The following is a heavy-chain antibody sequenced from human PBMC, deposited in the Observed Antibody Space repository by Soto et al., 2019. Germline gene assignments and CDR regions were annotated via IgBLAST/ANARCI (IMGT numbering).Heavy chain of an antibody. V-gene: IGHV5-51*01. D-gene: IGHD2-2*01. CDR1: GYSFTTYR. CDR2: IYSGDSDT. J-gene: IGHJ6*02. Sequence: PGQPLQISCKGSGYSFTTYRIAWVSQMPGKGLEWMGMIYSGDSDTTYSPSFQGQVTISADKSISTAYLQWSSLKASDSAIYYCARLCGSISCGWWKGLDVWGQGTTVTSP. CDR3: ARLCGSISCGWWKGLDV.